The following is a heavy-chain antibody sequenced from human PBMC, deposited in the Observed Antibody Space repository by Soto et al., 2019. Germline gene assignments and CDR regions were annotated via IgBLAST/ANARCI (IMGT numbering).Heavy chain of an antibody. CDR1: GFTFSSYA. CDR2: ISGSGGST. Sequence: EVQLLESGGGLVQPGGSLRLSCAASGFTFSSYAMSWVRQAPGKGLEWVSAISGSGGSTYYADSVKGRFTISRDNSKNTLYLQMNSLRAEDTAVYYCAKDKKHCSSTSCLLDAFDIWGQGTMVTVSS. V-gene: IGHV3-23*01. CDR3: AKDKKHCSSTSCLLDAFDI. J-gene: IGHJ3*02. D-gene: IGHD2-2*01.